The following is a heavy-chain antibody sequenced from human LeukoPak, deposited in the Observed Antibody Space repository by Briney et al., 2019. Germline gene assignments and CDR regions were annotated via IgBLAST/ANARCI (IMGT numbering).Heavy chain of an antibody. CDR2: TSYDGSNK. J-gene: IGHJ4*02. V-gene: IGHV3-30-3*01. D-gene: IGHD3-10*01. CDR3: ARELRIMVRGVPIPAYFDY. CDR1: GFTFSSYA. Sequence: PGRSLRLSCAASGFTFSSYAMHWVRQAPGKGLEWVAVTSYDGSNKYYADSVKGRFTISRDNSKNTLYLQMNSLRAEDTAVYYCARELRIMVRGVPIPAYFDYWGQGTLVTVSS.